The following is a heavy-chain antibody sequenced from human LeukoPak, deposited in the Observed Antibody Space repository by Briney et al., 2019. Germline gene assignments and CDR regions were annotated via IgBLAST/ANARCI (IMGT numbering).Heavy chain of an antibody. CDR2: IIPIFGTA. D-gene: IGHD3-10*01. Sequence: SVKVSCKASGGTFSSYAISWVRQAPGQGLEWMGGIIPIFGTANYAQKLQGRVTMTTDTSTSTAYMELRSLRSDDTAVYYCARDLSGDGNYWGQGTLVTVSS. CDR3: ARDLSGDGNY. CDR1: GGTFSSYA. J-gene: IGHJ4*02. V-gene: IGHV1-69*05.